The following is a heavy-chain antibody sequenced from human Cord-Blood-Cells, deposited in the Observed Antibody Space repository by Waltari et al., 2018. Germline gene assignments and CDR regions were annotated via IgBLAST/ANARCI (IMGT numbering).Heavy chain of an antibody. CDR2: INPNSGGT. Sequence: QVQLVQSGAEVKKPGASVKVSCKASGYTFTGYYMTWVRQAPGQGLEWIGRINPNSGGTNYAQKFQGRVTMTRDTSISTAYMELSRLRSDDTVVYYCARSNCSSTSCYYFDFWGQGTLVTVSS. CDR1: GYTFTGYY. V-gene: IGHV1-2*05. J-gene: IGHJ4*02. D-gene: IGHD2-2*01. CDR3: ARSNCSSTSCYYFDF.